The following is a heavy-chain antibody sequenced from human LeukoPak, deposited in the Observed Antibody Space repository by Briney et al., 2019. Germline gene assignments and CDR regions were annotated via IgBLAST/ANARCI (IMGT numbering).Heavy chain of an antibody. CDR2: IKEDGSET. J-gene: IGHJ4*02. D-gene: IGHD4-17*01. CDR3: ARDLLDDYGDYRNFDY. V-gene: IGHV3-7*03. Sequence: GGSLRLSCTASGFTSSYYWMSWVRQAPGKGPEWVANIKEDGSETYYVDSVKGRFTVSRDNAKNSVYLQMNSLRTDDTAVYYCARDLLDDYGDYRNFDYWGQGTLVTVSS. CDR1: GFTSSYYW.